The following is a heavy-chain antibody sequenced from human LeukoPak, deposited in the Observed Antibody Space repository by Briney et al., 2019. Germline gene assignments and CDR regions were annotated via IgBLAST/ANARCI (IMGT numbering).Heavy chain of an antibody. Sequence: PGGSLRLSCAASGFTVSSNYMSWVRQAPGKGLEWVSVIYSGGSTYYADSVKGRFTISRDNSKNTLYLQMNSLRAEDTAVYYCARDSLATTGFDYWGQGTLVTVSS. J-gene: IGHJ4*02. CDR3: ARDSLATTGFDY. CDR1: GFTVSSNY. CDR2: IYSGGST. V-gene: IGHV3-53*01. D-gene: IGHD5-24*01.